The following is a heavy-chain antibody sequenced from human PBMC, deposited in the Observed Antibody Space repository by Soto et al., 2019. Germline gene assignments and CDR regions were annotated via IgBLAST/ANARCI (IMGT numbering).Heavy chain of an antibody. Sequence: ASVKVSCKASGYTFTGYYMHWVRQAPGQGLEWMGWINPNSGGTNYAQKFQGWVTMTRDTSISTAYMELSRLRSDDTAVYYCARDSSRKATMVRGVIITDAFDIWGQGTMVTVS. V-gene: IGHV1-2*04. CDR3: ARDSSRKATMVRGVIITDAFDI. CDR2: INPNSGGT. CDR1: GYTFTGYY. J-gene: IGHJ3*02. D-gene: IGHD3-10*01.